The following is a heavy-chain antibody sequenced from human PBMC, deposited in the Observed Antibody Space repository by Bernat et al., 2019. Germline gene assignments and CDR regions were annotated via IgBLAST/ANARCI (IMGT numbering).Heavy chain of an antibody. CDR3: ATPITSAFDI. CDR1: GFTFSDYY. V-gene: IGHV3-11*06. Sequence: QVQLVESGGGLVKPGGSLRLSCAASGFTFSDYYMSWIRQAPGKGLEWVSYISSSSTYTTYADSVKGRFTISRDNAKNSLYLQMNSLRAEDTAVYYCATPITSAFDIWGQGTMVTVSS. CDR2: ISSSSTYT. J-gene: IGHJ3*02. D-gene: IGHD3-10*01.